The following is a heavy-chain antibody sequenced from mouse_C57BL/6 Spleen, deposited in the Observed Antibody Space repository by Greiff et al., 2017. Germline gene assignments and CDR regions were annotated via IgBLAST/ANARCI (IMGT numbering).Heavy chain of an antibody. D-gene: IGHD1-1*01. CDR2: ISDGGSYT. CDR1: GFTFSSYA. CDR3: AREVLRSYFDY. V-gene: IGHV5-4*01. Sequence: EVKLMESGGGLVKPGGSLKLSCAASGFTFSSYAMSWVRQTPEKRLEWVATISDGGSYTYYPDNVKGRFTISRDNAKNNLYLQMSHLKSEDTAMYYCAREVLRSYFDYWGQGTTLTVSS. J-gene: IGHJ2*01.